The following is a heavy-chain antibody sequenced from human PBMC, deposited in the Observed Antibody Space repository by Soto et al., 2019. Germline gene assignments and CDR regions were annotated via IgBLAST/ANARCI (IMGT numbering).Heavy chain of an antibody. CDR2: INAGNGNT. CDR1: GYTFTSYA. J-gene: IGHJ5*02. Sequence: ASVKVSYKASGYTFTSYAMHWVRQAPGQRLEWMGWINAGNGNTKYSQKFQGRVTITRDTSASTAYMELSSLRSEDTAVYYCARDLIMVRGVTPSWFDPWGQGTLVTVS. D-gene: IGHD3-10*01. V-gene: IGHV1-3*01. CDR3: ARDLIMVRGVTPSWFDP.